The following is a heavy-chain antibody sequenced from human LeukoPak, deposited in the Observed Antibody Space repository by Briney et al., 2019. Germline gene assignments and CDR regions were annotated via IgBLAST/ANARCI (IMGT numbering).Heavy chain of an antibody. CDR3: ARMGMDAAMITNFFDY. CDR1: VYTFITNY. Sequence: ASVTVSCKPSVYTFITNYMHWVRQPPGQGLEWMGAIHPSGGSTSYAQKVQGRVTMTKDTSMSTAYMELSSLRSEDTAIYYCARMGMDAAMITNFFDYWGQGTLITVSS. CDR2: IHPSGGST. J-gene: IGHJ4*02. D-gene: IGHD5-18*01. V-gene: IGHV1-46*01.